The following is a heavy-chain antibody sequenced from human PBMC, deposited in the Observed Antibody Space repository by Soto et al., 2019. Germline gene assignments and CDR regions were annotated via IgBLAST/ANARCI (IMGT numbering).Heavy chain of an antibody. CDR2: IIPMFDTA. D-gene: IGHD6-19*01. V-gene: IGHV1-69*01. Sequence: QVVLVQSGAEVKNPGSSVKVSCKASGGTFGRNAINWVRQAPGQGFEWMGGIIPMFDTANHAQKFRDIIMMTADESTNTAYLELKDLRSEDTAIYYCARPQGSGWRFKALSFWGQGTMVAVSS. CDR1: GGTFGRNA. CDR3: ARPQGSGWRFKALSF. J-gene: IGHJ3*01.